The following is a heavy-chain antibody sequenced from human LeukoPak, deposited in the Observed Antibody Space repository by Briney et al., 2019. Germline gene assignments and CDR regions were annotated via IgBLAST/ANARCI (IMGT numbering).Heavy chain of an antibody. J-gene: IGHJ2*01. CDR3: ARRTYFDL. V-gene: IGHV4-59*08. CDR1: GGSISNYY. Sequence: SETLSLTCTVSGGSISNYYWSWVRQPPGKGLEWIGNIYYSGSTTYNPSLKSRVTISVDTSKNQFSLKLNAVTAADTAVYYCARRTYFDLWGRGTLVTVSS. CDR2: IYYSGST.